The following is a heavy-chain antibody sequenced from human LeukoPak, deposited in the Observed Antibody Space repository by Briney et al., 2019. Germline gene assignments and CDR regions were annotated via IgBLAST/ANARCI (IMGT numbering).Heavy chain of an antibody. J-gene: IGHJ4*02. V-gene: IGHV3-23*01. D-gene: IGHD6-6*01. CDR3: AKSGSSSLAMDY. CDR1: GFTFSSYW. Sequence: GGSLRLSCAASGFTFSSYWMSWVRQAPGKGLEWVSAISGSGGSTYYADSVKGRFTISRDNSKNTLYLQMNSLRAEDTAVYYCAKSGSSSLAMDYWGQGTLVTVSS. CDR2: ISGSGGST.